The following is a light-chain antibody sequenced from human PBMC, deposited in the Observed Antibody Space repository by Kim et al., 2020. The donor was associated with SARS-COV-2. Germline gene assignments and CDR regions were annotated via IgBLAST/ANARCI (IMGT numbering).Light chain of an antibody. CDR1: QSVSSN. Sequence: EIVMTQSPATLSVSPVERATLSCRASQSVSSNLAWYQQKPGQAPRLLIYGASTRATGIPARFSGSGSGTEFTLTISSLQSEDFAVYYCQQYNNWSGVTFGPGTKVDIK. V-gene: IGKV3-15*01. CDR2: GAS. J-gene: IGKJ3*01. CDR3: QQYNNWSGVT.